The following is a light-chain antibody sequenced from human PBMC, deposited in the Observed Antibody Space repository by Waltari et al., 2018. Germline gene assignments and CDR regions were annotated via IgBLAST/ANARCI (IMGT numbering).Light chain of an antibody. J-gene: IGKJ2*01. Sequence: AIRMTQSPSSLSASTGDRVTITCRASQSVSTYLAWYQQKPGKAPKLLIYAASTLQRGVPLRFSGSGSGTDFTLSISCLQSEDFATYYCQQYNSWPPRYTFGQGTNLESK. CDR1: QSVSTY. V-gene: IGKV1-8*01. CDR3: QQYNSWPPRYT. CDR2: AAS.